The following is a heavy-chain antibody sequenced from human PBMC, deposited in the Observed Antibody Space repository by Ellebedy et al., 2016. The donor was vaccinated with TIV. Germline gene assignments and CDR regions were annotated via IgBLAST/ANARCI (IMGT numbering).Heavy chain of an antibody. CDR1: GFTFSNYW. CDR3: GRAREPGYFAYYYYGMDV. CDR2: ISGSGGNT. Sequence: GESLKISCAASGFTFSNYWMSWVRQAPGKGLEWVSGISGSGGNTFYADSVKGRFTVARDDAKNSVFLQMNSLRAEDTAVYYCGRAREPGYFAYYYYGMDVWGQGTTVTVSS. D-gene: IGHD3-9*01. V-gene: IGHV3-21*04. J-gene: IGHJ6*02.